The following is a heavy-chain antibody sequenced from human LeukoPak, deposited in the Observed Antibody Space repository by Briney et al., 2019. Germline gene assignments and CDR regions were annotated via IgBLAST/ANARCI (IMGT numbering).Heavy chain of an antibody. CDR1: GYIITSYG. D-gene: IGHD3-3*01. V-gene: IGHV1-18*01. J-gene: IGHJ5*02. CDR2: ISAYNGNT. CDR3: ARDGYYDFWSGYPGHNWFDP. Sequence: ASVKVSCKACGYIITSYGFRGVRQAGGKGLEGMGWISAYNGNTNYAQKLQGRVTMTTDTSTSTAYMELRSLRSDDTAVYYCARDGYYDFWSGYPGHNWFDPWGQGTLVTVSS.